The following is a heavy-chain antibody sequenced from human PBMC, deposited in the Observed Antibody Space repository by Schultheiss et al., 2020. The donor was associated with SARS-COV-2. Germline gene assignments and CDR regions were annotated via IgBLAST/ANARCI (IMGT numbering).Heavy chain of an antibody. Sequence: SETLSLTCTVSGGSISSYYWSWIRQPPGKGLEWIGYIYYSGSTNYNPSLKSRVTISVDTSKNQFSLKLSSVTAADTAVYYCAREPAYYYDSSDWDYYGMDVWGQGTTVTVSS. D-gene: IGHD3-22*01. V-gene: IGHV4-59*01. CDR3: AREPAYYYDSSDWDYYGMDV. CDR2: IYYSGST. CDR1: GGSISSYY. J-gene: IGHJ6*02.